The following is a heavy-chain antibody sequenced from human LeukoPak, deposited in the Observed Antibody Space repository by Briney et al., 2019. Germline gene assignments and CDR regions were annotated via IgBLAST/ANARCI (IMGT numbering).Heavy chain of an antibody. CDR3: AREDVVDYVWGSYRF. CDR1: GYTFTSYG. CDR2: ISAYNGNT. Sequence: ASVKVSCKASGYTFTSYGISWVRQAPGQGLEWMGWISAYNGNTKYSQKFQGRVTITRDTSASTAYMELSSLRSEDTAMYYCAREDVVDYVWGSYRFWGQGTLVTVSS. D-gene: IGHD3-16*02. J-gene: IGHJ4*02. V-gene: IGHV1-18*01.